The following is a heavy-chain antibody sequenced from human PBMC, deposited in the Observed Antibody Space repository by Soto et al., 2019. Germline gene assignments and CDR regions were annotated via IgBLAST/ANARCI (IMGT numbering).Heavy chain of an antibody. Sequence: GGSLRLSCAASGFTFSSYAMSWVRQAPGKGLEWVSAISGSGGSTYYADSVKGRFTISRDNSKNTLYLQMNGLRAEDTAVYYCAKALVVPAAMGSLNWFDPWGQGTLVTVSS. V-gene: IGHV3-23*01. CDR2: ISGSGGST. CDR1: GFTFSSYA. J-gene: IGHJ5*02. CDR3: AKALVVPAAMGSLNWFDP. D-gene: IGHD2-2*01.